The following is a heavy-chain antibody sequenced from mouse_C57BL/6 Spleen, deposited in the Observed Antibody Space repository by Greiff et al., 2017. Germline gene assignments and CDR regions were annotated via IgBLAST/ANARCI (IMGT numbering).Heavy chain of an antibody. J-gene: IGHJ1*03. D-gene: IGHD1-1*01. V-gene: IGHV1-82*01. CDR2: IYPGDGDT. CDR3: ARSNYYGSSYDWYFDV. Sequence: QVQLQQSGPELVKPGASVKISCKASGYAFSSSWMNWVKQRPGKGLEWIGRIYPGDGDTNYNGKFKGKATLTADKSSSTAYMQLSSLTSEDSAVYFCARSNYYGSSYDWYFDVWGTGTTVTVSS. CDR1: GYAFSSSW.